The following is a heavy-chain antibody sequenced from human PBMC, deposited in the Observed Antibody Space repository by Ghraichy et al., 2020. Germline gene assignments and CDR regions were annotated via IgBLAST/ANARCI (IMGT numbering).Heavy chain of an antibody. CDR2: ISSSTI. D-gene: IGHD1-1*01. J-gene: IGHJ4*02. V-gene: IGHV3-48*02. CDR3: ARDRGNGYFDY. CDR1: GFTFSSYS. Sequence: LSLTCAASGFTFSSYSMNWVRQAPGKGLEWVSYISSSTIYYADSVKGRFTISRDNAKNSLYLQMNSLRDEDTAVYYCARDRGNGYFDYWGQGTLVTVSS.